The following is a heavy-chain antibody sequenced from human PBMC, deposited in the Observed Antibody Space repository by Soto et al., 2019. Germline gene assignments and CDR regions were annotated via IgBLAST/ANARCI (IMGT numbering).Heavy chain of an antibody. CDR2: IYYSGST. J-gene: IGHJ6*02. V-gene: IGHV4-31*03. Sequence: SETLSLTCTVSGGSISSGGYYWSWIRQHPGKGLEWIGYIYYSGSTYYNPSLKSRVTISVDTSKNQFSLRLSSVTAADTAVYYCARGTVYSGYDAVGGTDYYYYYGMDVWGQGTTVTVSS. CDR1: GGSISSGGYY. D-gene: IGHD5-12*01. CDR3: ARGTVYSGYDAVGGTDYYYYYGMDV.